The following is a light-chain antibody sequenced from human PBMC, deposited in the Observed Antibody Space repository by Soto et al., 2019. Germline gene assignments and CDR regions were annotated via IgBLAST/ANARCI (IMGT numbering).Light chain of an antibody. CDR1: QGIGRTF. V-gene: IGKV3-20*01. CDR2: GAS. J-gene: IGKJ3*01. Sequence: EIVLTQSPGTLSLSPGERATLSCRASQGIGRTFLAWFQQKPGQPPRLLISGASNRAAGVPDRFTGSWSGTDFTLTISRLEPEDFAVYYCQQYSGSPFTFGPGTKVDIK. CDR3: QQYSGSPFT.